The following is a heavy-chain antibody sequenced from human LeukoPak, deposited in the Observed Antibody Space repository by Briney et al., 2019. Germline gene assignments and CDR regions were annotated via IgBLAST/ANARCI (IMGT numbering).Heavy chain of an antibody. CDR3: AAATYYDILTGTTDAFDI. V-gene: IGHV4-34*01. J-gene: IGHJ3*02. CDR2: INHSGST. CDR1: GGSFSGYY. Sequence: PSETLSLTCAVYGGSFSGYYWNWIRQPPGKGLEWMGEINHSGSTNYNPSLKSRVTISVDPSKNQFSLKMSSVTAADTAVYYCAAATYYDILTGTTDAFDIWGQGTMVTVSS. D-gene: IGHD3-9*01.